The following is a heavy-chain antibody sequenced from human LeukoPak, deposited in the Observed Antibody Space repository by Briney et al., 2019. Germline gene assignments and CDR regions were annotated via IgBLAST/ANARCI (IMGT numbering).Heavy chain of an antibody. CDR2: INPNTGGT. V-gene: IGHV1-2*02. CDR1: GYTFTGYY. CDR3: ARGDGDYVGNDY. D-gene: IGHD4-17*01. J-gene: IGHJ4*01. Sequence: ASVKVSCKASGYTFTGYYMHWVRQAPGQGFEWMGWINPNTGGTHYAQNFQSRVTMTRDTSISTAYMAFSRLKSDDTAVYFCARGDGDYVGNDYWGHGTLVTVSS.